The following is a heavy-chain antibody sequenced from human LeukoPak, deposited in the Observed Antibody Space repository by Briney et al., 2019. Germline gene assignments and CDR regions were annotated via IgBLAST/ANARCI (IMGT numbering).Heavy chain of an antibody. CDR1: GFTFSSYA. Sequence: GGSLRLSCAASGFTFSSYAMHWVRQAPGKGLEWVAVISYDGSNKYYADSVKGRFTISRDNSKNTLYLQMNSLRAEDTAVYYCARDQNPHSSGYQVDYWGQGTLVTVSP. CDR3: ARDQNPHSSGYQVDY. D-gene: IGHD3-22*01. J-gene: IGHJ4*02. CDR2: ISYDGSNK. V-gene: IGHV3-30*04.